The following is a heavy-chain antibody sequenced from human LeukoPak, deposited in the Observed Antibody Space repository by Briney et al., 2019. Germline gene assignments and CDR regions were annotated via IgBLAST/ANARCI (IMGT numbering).Heavy chain of an antibody. V-gene: IGHV1-24*01. CDR1: GGTFSSYA. CDR2: FDPEDGET. CDR3: ATSLSGYYQYY. J-gene: IGHJ4*02. D-gene: IGHD3-3*01. Sequence: ASVKVSCKASGGTFSSYAISWVRQAPGKGLEWMGGFDPEDGETIYAQKFQGRVTMTEDTSTDTAYMELSSLRSEDTAVYYCATSLSGYYQYYWGQGTLVTVSS.